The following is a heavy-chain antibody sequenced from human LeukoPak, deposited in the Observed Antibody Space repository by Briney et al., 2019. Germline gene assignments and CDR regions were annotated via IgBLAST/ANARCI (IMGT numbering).Heavy chain of an antibody. V-gene: IGHV1-2*02. D-gene: IGHD6-19*01. Sequence: ASVKVSCKASGGTFSSYAISWVRQAPGQGLEWMGWINPNSGGTNHAQKFQGRVTMTRDTSISTAYMELSRLRSDDTAVYYCARDPGQWLVLGRFDPWGQGTLVTVSS. CDR2: INPNSGGT. J-gene: IGHJ5*02. CDR3: ARDPGQWLVLGRFDP. CDR1: GGTFSSYA.